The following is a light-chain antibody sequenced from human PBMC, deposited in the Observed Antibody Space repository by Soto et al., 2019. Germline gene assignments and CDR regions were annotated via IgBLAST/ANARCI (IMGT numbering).Light chain of an antibody. CDR3: KQSYTTRPLT. Sequence: DIQLTQSPSSLSASVGDRVTITCRASQTVTNYLHWYQQKPGKAPKLLIYADSNLQSGVPSRFGASGSGTDFTLTISGLQPEDFANYYCKQSYTTRPLTLGGGTKVESK. CDR2: ADS. J-gene: IGKJ4*01. CDR1: QTVTNY. V-gene: IGKV1-39*01.